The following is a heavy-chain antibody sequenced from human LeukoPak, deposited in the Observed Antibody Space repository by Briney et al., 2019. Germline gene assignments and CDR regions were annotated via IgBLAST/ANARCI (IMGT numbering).Heavy chain of an antibody. CDR1: GYIFTGYY. CDR3: ARVGTLIVVDFDY. CDR2: INPNSGGT. Sequence: ASVKVSCKASGYIFTGYYMHWVRQAPGQGLEWMGWINPNSGGTDYAQKFQGRVTMTRDTSISTAYMELSRLRSDDTAVYYCARVGTLIVVDFDYWGQGTLVTVSS. J-gene: IGHJ4*02. D-gene: IGHD3-22*01. V-gene: IGHV1-2*02.